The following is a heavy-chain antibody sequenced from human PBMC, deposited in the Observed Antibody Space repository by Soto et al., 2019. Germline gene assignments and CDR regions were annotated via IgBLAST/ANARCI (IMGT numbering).Heavy chain of an antibody. CDR1: GGSFTGYY. D-gene: IGHD6-19*01. CDR3: ARGRSSGWYYYYYYMDV. CDR2: INHSGST. J-gene: IGHJ6*03. V-gene: IGHV4-34*01. Sequence: SETLSLTCAVNGGSFTGYYWSRIHHPPWQGLERIGEINHSGSTNYNPSLKSRVTISVDTSKNQFSLKLSSVTAADTAVYYCARGRSSGWYYYYYYMDVWGKGTTVS.